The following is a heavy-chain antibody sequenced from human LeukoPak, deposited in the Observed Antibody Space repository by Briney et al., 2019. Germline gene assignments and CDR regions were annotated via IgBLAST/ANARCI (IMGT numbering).Heavy chain of an antibody. J-gene: IGHJ6*03. CDR3: ARGRIFGVIYYYYYMDV. D-gene: IGHD3-3*01. Sequence: SETLSLTCAVSGGSFSGYYWSWIRQPPGKGLEWIGEINHSGSTNYNPSPKSRVTISVDTSKNQFSLKLSSVTAADTAVYYCARGRIFGVIYYYYYMDVWGKGTTVTVSS. V-gene: IGHV4-34*01. CDR2: INHSGST. CDR1: GGSFSGYY.